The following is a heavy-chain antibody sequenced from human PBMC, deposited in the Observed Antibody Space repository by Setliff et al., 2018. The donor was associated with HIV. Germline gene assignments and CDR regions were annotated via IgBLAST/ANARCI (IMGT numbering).Heavy chain of an antibody. CDR1: GYTFTGYY. V-gene: IGHV1-2*02. Sequence: ASVKVSCKASGYTFTGYYMHWVRQAPGQGLEWMGWINPNNGGTNYAQKFQGRVTMTRDTSISTAYMELSRLRSEDAAMYYCARDFGGYCSSMSCPGLFDPWGQGTLVTVSS. D-gene: IGHD2-2*01. CDR3: ARDFGGYCSSMSCPGLFDP. J-gene: IGHJ5*02. CDR2: INPNNGGT.